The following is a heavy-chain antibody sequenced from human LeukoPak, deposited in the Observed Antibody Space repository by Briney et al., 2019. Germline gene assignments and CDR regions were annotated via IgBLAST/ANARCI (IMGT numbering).Heavy chain of an antibody. D-gene: IGHD2-15*01. CDR1: GGTFSSYA. Sequence: SVKVSCKASGGTFSSYAISWVRQAPGQGLEWMGGIIPIFGTANYAQKFQGRVTITADESTSTAYMELSSLRSEDTAVYYCSLYCSGGSCRQRGYYYGMDVWGQGTTVTVSS. CDR3: SLYCSGGSCRQRGYYYGMDV. V-gene: IGHV1-69*13. CDR2: IIPIFGTA. J-gene: IGHJ6*02.